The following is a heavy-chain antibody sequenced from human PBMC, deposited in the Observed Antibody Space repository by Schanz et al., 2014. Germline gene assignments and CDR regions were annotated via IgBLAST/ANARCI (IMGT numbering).Heavy chain of an antibody. V-gene: IGHV4-59*08. CDR1: GGSISTYY. D-gene: IGHD5-12*01. CDR3: ARHRDPDRGGYDF. J-gene: IGHJ4*02. Sequence: QVQLQESGPGLVKPSETLSLTCSVSGGSISTYYWSWIRQSPGKGLEWIGFVFYGETTIYNPSLKSRVTISGDPSKNDLSLKWTALTAADTAVYYCARHRDPDRGGYDFWGQGILVTVSS. CDR2: VFYGETT.